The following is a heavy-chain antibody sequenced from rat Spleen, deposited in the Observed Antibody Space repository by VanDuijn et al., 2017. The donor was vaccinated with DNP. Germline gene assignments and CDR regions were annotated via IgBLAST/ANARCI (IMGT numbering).Heavy chain of an antibody. CDR1: GFTFINYW. D-gene: IGHD5-1*01. CDR3: ARVQLGYYALDA. V-gene: IGHV5-31*01. Sequence: EVQLVESGGNLVQPGRSLKVSCVASGFTFINYWMTWIRQAPGKGLEWVATINTSGGNTYYRDSVKGRFTISRDNAKSTLYLQMDSLRSEETATYYCARVQLGYYALDAWGQGTSVTVSS. J-gene: IGHJ4*01. CDR2: INTSGGNT.